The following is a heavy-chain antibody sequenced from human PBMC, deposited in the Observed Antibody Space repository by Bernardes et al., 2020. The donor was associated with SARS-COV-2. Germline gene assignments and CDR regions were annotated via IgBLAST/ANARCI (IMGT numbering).Heavy chain of an antibody. CDR3: ATGFGYDGSGSRLY. J-gene: IGHJ4*02. Sequence: ASVKVSCKVSGYTLTELSMHWVRQAPGKGLEWMGGFDPEDGETIYAQKFQGRVTMTEDTSTDTAYMELSSLRSEDTAVYYCATGFGYDGSGSRLYWGQGTLVTVSS. D-gene: IGHD3-10*01. CDR1: GYTLTELS. CDR2: FDPEDGET. V-gene: IGHV1-24*01.